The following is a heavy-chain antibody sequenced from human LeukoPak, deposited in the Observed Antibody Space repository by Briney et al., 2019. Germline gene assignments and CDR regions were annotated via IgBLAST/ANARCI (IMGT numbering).Heavy chain of an antibody. V-gene: IGHV4-34*01. CDR3: ARRRVAARKYYFDY. CDR1: GGSFSGYY. D-gene: IGHD6-6*01. CDR2: INHSGST. J-gene: IGHJ4*02. Sequence: PSETLSLTCAVYGGSFSGYYWSWIRQPPGKGLEWIGEINHSGSTNYNPSLKSRVTISVDTSKNQFSLKLSSVTAADTAVYYCARRRVAARKYYFDYWGQGTLVTVSS.